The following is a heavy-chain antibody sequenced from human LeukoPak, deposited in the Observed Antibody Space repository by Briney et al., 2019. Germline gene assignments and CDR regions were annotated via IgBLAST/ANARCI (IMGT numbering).Heavy chain of an antibody. CDR1: GGSFNIYY. Sequence: SETLPLTCTVSGGSFNIYYWNWIRQPAGKGLEYIGRIYISGSTNYNPSLKSRVTMSVDTSKNQFSLKLSSVTAADTAVYYCARWTTVTRAFDHWGQGTLVTVSS. CDR2: IYISGST. V-gene: IGHV4-4*07. D-gene: IGHD4-17*01. J-gene: IGHJ4*02. CDR3: ARWTTVTRAFDH.